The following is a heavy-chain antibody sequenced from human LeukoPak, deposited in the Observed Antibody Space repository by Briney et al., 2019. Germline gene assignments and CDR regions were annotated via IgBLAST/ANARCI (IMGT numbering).Heavy chain of an antibody. V-gene: IGHV3-48*04. CDR1: GFTFSSYW. CDR2: ISTSSITK. CDR3: AELGITMIGGV. D-gene: IGHD3-10*02. Sequence: GGSLRLSCAASGFTFSSYWMTWVRQAPGKGLEWVSYISTSSITKYYADSVKGRFTISRDNAKNSLYLQMNSLRAEDTAVYYCAELGITMIGGVWGKGTTVTISS. J-gene: IGHJ6*04.